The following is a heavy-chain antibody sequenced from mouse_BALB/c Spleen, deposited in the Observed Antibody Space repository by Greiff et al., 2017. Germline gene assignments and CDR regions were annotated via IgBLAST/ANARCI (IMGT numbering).Heavy chain of an antibody. Sequence: QVQLQQSGAELVRPGSSVKISCKASGYAFSSYWMNWVKQRPGQGLEWIGQIYPGDGDTNYNGKFKGKATLTADKSSSTAYMQLSSLTSEDSAVYFCARLYDRYYFDYWGQGTTLTVSS. J-gene: IGHJ2*01. CDR1: GYAFSSYW. V-gene: IGHV1-80*01. D-gene: IGHD2-3*01. CDR3: ARLYDRYYFDY. CDR2: IYPGDGDT.